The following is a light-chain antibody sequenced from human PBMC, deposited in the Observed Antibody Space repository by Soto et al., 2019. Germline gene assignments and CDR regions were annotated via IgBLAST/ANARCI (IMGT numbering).Light chain of an antibody. CDR3: QQYNNWPGT. J-gene: IGKJ1*01. CDR1: QRVSRN. CDR2: GAS. Sequence: EIVMTQSPATLSVSPVERATLSCRASQRVSRNLAWYQQKPGQAPRLLIYGASTRATGIPARFSGSGSGTEFTLTISSLQSEDFAVYYCQQYNNWPGTFGQGTKVDIK. V-gene: IGKV3-15*01.